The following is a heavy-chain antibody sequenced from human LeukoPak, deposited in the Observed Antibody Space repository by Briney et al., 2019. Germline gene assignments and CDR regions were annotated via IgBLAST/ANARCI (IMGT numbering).Heavy chain of an antibody. J-gene: IGHJ5*02. CDR3: ARSIAAAGTAWFDP. CDR1: GGSISSGGYY. D-gene: IGHD6-13*01. Sequence: SQTLSLTCTVSGGSISSGGYYWSWTRQHPGKGLEWIGYIYYSGSTYYNPSLKSRVTISVDTSKNQFSLKLSSVTAADTAVYYCARSIAAAGTAWFDPWGQGTLVTVSS. CDR2: IYYSGST. V-gene: IGHV4-31*03.